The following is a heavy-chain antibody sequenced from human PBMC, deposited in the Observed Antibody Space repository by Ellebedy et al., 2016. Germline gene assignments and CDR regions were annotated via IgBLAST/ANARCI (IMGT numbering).Heavy chain of an antibody. Sequence: GGSLRLSXAASGFTFGSYAIHWVRQAPGKGLEWVTFISFDGRNKYYADSVKGRFTISRDNSKSTLYLQMNSLRAEDTAVYYCAREGGAYYDRSYYFDYWGQGTLVTVSS. V-gene: IGHV3-30*04. CDR3: AREGGAYYDRSYYFDY. CDR2: ISFDGRNK. D-gene: IGHD1-26*01. J-gene: IGHJ4*02. CDR1: GFTFGSYA.